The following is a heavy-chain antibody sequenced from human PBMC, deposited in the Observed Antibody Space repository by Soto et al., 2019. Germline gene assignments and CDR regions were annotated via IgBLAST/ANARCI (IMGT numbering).Heavy chain of an antibody. Sequence: QVQLQESGPGLVKPSETLSLTCTVSGAPITTTKWWAWVRLPPGKGLEWIGELSRGYERSSNPSLEGWFTTSLVKSNNHFSLKLTSVTAADSAIYYCATQTISYTWGVWGRGTSVTVSS. V-gene: IGHV4-4*02. J-gene: IGHJ6*02. CDR2: LSRGYER. D-gene: IGHD3-16*01. CDR3: ATQTISYTWGV. CDR1: GAPITTTKW.